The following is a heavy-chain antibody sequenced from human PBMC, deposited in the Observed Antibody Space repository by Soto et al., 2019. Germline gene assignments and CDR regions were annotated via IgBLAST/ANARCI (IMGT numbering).Heavy chain of an antibody. CDR3: ARDGHDFWSGYYRSHHYYYYGMDV. V-gene: IGHV1-2*04. Sequence: GASVKVSCKASGYTFTGYYMHWVRQAPGQGLEWMGWINPNSGGTNYAQKFQGWVTMTRDTSISTAYMELSRLRSDDTAVYYCARDGHDFWSGYYRSHHYYYYGMDVWGQGTTVTVSS. CDR1: GYTFTGYY. D-gene: IGHD3-3*01. CDR2: INPNSGGT. J-gene: IGHJ6*02.